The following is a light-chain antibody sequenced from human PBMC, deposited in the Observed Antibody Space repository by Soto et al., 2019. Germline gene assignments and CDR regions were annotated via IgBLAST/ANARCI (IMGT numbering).Light chain of an antibody. J-gene: IGLJ2*01. CDR1: SSDVGGYNY. V-gene: IGLV2-14*01. CDR3: CSYAGSYTYVV. CDR2: EVS. Sequence: QPVLTQPASVSGSPGQSITISCTGTSSDVGGYNYVSWYQQHPGKAPKLMIYEVSNRPSGVSNRFSGSKSGNTASLTISGLQAEDEADYYCCSYAGSYTYVVFGGGTKLTVL.